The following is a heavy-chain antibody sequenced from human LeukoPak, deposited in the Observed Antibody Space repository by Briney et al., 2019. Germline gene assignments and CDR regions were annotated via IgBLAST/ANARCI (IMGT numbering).Heavy chain of an antibody. CDR3: TRAPYHGDYVSWA. D-gene: IGHD4-17*01. V-gene: IGHV3-74*01. J-gene: IGHJ4*02. CDR1: GFTFSSYA. Sequence: GGSLRLSCAASGFTFSSYAMSWVRQAPGKGLVWVSRISSDGSDTTYADSVKGRFTISRDNAKKMLYLQMNGLRVDDTAVYYCTRAPYHGDYVSWAWGQGTLVTVSS. CDR2: ISSDGSDT.